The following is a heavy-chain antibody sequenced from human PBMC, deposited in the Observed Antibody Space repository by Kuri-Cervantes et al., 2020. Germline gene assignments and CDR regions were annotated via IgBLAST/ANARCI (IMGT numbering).Heavy chain of an antibody. CDR3: AREHYGMDV. Sequence: SQTLALTFAISGDSVSSNSAAWNWLRQTPSRGLELLGRTYYRSKPYTDYAVSVKSRITINQDTSKNQSSLQLNYVTPEDTARYCCAREHYGMDVWGQGTTVTVSS. CDR1: GDSVSSNSAA. J-gene: IGHJ6*02. CDR2: TYYRSKPYT. V-gene: IGHV6-1*01.